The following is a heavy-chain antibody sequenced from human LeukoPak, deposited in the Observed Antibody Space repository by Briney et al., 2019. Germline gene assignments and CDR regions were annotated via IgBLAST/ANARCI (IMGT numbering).Heavy chain of an antibody. Sequence: WASVKVSCKASGYTFNLYGVNWMRQAPGQGLEWMGWISGFNGHTKYAQNLQDRVTMTTDTSTSTAYMELRSLRSDDTAVYYCARAWLRRKFYYYMDVWGKGTTVTVSS. CDR2: ISGFNGHT. CDR1: GYTFNLYG. V-gene: IGHV1-18*01. J-gene: IGHJ6*03. CDR3: ARAWLRRKFYYYMDV. D-gene: IGHD5-12*01.